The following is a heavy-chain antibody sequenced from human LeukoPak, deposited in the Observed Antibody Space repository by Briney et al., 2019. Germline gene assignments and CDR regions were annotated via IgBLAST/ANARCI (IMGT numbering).Heavy chain of an antibody. D-gene: IGHD3-10*01. CDR2: INPSGGST. CDR1: GYTFTNYY. V-gene: IGHV1-46*01. Sequence: ASVKVSCKASGYTFTNYYMHWVRQAPGQGLEWMGIINPSGGSTRSAQKFQGRVTMTRDTSTSTVYMELSSRRSEDTAVYYCARSWRFGDLSALEKYNWFDPWGQGTLVTVSS. J-gene: IGHJ5*02. CDR3: ARSWRFGDLSALEKYNWFDP.